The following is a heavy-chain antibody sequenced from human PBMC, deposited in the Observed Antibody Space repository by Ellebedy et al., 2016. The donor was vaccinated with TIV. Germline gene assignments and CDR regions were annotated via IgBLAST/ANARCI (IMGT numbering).Heavy chain of an antibody. V-gene: IGHV1-58*01. CDR3: ASCGGGEWLLGGTISDYYGMDV. J-gene: IGHJ6*02. CDR1: GFTFTSSA. CDR2: IVVGSGNT. D-gene: IGHD3-3*01. Sequence: SVKVSCXASGFTFTSSAVQWVRQARGQRLEWIGWIVVGSGNTNYAQKFQDRVTITRDRSMSTAYMELSSLRSEDTAMYYCASCGGGEWLLGGTISDYYGMDVWGQGTTVTVSS.